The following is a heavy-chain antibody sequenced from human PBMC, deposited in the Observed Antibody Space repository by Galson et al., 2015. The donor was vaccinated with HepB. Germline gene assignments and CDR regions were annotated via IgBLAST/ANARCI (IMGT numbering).Heavy chain of an antibody. CDR1: GFTFSTCS. Sequence: LRLSCAASGFTFSTCSMNWVRQAPGRGLEWVSFISSSGTTVYYADSVKGRFTISRDNAKNSLYLQMNSLRDEDTAVYYCTRRIDYGGTFDYWGQGALVSVSS. CDR3: TRRIDYGGTFDY. J-gene: IGHJ4*02. CDR2: ISSSGTTV. V-gene: IGHV3-48*02. D-gene: IGHD4-23*01.